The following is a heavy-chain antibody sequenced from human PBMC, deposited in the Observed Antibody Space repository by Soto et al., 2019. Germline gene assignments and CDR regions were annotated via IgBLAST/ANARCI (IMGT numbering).Heavy chain of an antibody. CDR1: GFTFSSYW. D-gene: IGHD5-18*01. Sequence: GGSLRLSCVASGFTFSSYWMHWVRQAPGKGLVWVSRINSDGSSTSYADSVKGRFTISRDNAKNTLYLQMNSLRAEDTAVYYCARVGSYGFSYAFDIWGQGTMVTVSS. CDR3: ARVGSYGFSYAFDI. CDR2: INSDGSST. V-gene: IGHV3-74*01. J-gene: IGHJ3*02.